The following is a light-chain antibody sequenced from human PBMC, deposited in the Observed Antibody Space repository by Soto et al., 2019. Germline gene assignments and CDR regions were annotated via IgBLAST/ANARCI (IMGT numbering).Light chain of an antibody. CDR1: SSDIGNYNF. CDR3: SSYAGSNTYV. CDR2: EVS. Sequence: QSALTQPPSASGSPGQSVAVSCTGTSSDIGNYNFVSWYQQHPGKAPKLMIYEVSKRPSGVPDRFSGSKSGNTASLTVSXXXXXXXADYYCSSYAGSNTYVFGTGTKLTVL. V-gene: IGLV2-8*01. J-gene: IGLJ1*01.